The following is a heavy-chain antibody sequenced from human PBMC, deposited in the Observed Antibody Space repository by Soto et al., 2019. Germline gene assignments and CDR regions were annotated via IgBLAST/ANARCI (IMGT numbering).Heavy chain of an antibody. D-gene: IGHD3-10*01. CDR2: ISGSGGST. V-gene: IGHV3-23*01. CDR1: GFTFSSYA. CDR3: AKVKAVLLWFGELDV. Sequence: GGSLRLSCAASGFTFSSYAMSWVRQAPGKGLEWVSAISGSGGSTYYADSVKGRFTISRDNSKNTLYLQMNSLRAEDTAVYYCAKVKAVLLWFGELDVWGQGTTVTVSS. J-gene: IGHJ6*02.